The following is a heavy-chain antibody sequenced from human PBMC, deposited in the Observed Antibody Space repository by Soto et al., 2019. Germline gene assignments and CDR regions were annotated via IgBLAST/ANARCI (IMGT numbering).Heavy chain of an antibody. J-gene: IGHJ4*02. CDR3: ARDSTRGYSYGYSDY. CDR1: GFTFSSYW. Sequence: PGGSLRLSCAASGFTFSSYWMSWVRQAPGKGLEWVANIKQDGSEKYYVDSVEGRFTISRDNAKNSLYLQMNSLRAEDTAVYYCARDSTRGYSYGYSDYWGQGTLVTVSS. CDR2: IKQDGSEK. D-gene: IGHD5-18*01. V-gene: IGHV3-7*03.